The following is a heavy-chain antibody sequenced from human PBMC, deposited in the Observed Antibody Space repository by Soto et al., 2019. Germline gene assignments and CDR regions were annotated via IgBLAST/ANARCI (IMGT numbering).Heavy chain of an antibody. CDR2: LSTYSGEP. D-gene: IGHD3-16*02. Sequence: QVQLVKSGAEVKKPGASVKVACKTSGYSVTSNAITSVRQAPGQGLEWMGWLSTYSGEPNYAQKFRGRVTVTTETSTHTAYLELRNLRSDDWVVYYCARVWGSYHAPSGGAGFDPWGQGTLVTVSS. V-gene: IGHV1-18*04. CDR3: ARVWGSYHAPSGGAGFDP. J-gene: IGHJ5*02. CDR1: GYSVTSNA.